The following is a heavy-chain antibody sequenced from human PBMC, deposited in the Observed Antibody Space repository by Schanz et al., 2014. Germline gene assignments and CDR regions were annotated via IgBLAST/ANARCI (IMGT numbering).Heavy chain of an antibody. D-gene: IGHD4-17*01. V-gene: IGHV1-3*04. CDR2: INTGSGDP. CDR1: EYSFTSYS. J-gene: IGHJ4*02. Sequence: QVHLVQSGAEVKRPGASVKVSCKASEYSFTSYSMHWVRQAPGQRLEWMGWINTGSGDPKYSQNFQGRVTITRDTSASTAYMELSSLRSEDTAVYSCARGIGGYGSNYGLDDWGQGTPVTVSS. CDR3: ARGIGGYGSNYGLDD.